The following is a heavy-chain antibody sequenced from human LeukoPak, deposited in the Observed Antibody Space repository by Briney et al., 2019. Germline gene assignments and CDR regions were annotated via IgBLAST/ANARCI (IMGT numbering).Heavy chain of an antibody. D-gene: IGHD2-2*01. Sequence: SETLSLTCAVYGGSFSGYYWSWIRQPPGKVLEWIGEINHSGSTNYNPSLKSRVTISVDTSKNQFSLKLSSVTAADTALYYCARYEYQLQSVMIVNLFLDYWGQGTLVTVSS. CDR3: ARYEYQLQSVMIVNLFLDY. V-gene: IGHV4-34*01. CDR2: INHSGST. CDR1: GGSFSGYY. J-gene: IGHJ4*02.